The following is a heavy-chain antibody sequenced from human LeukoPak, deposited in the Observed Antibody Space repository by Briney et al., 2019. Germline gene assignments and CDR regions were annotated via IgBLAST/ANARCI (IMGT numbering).Heavy chain of an antibody. V-gene: IGHV3-21*01. D-gene: IGHD3-16*01. CDR3: ARDPGGGSFDY. CDR2: ISSSSSYI. Sequence: GGSLRLSCAASGFTFSSYSMNWVRQAPGKGLEWVSSISSSSSYIYYADSVKGRFPISRDNAKNSLYLQMNSLRAEDTAVYYCARDPGGGSFDYWGQGTLVTVSS. CDR1: GFTFSSYS. J-gene: IGHJ4*02.